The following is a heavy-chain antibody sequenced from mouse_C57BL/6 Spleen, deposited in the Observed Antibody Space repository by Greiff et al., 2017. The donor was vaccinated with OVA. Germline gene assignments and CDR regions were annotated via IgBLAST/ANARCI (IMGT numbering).Heavy chain of an antibody. Sequence: QVQLQQPGAELVMPGASVKLSCKASGYTFTSYWMHWVKQRPGQGLEWIGEIDPSDSYTNYNQKFKGKSTLTVDKSSSTAYMQLSSLTSEDSAVYYCARSGSSYLYWYFDVWGTGTTVTVSS. CDR2: IDPSDSYT. V-gene: IGHV1-69*01. CDR1: GYTFTSYW. CDR3: ARSGSSYLYWYFDV. J-gene: IGHJ1*03. D-gene: IGHD1-1*01.